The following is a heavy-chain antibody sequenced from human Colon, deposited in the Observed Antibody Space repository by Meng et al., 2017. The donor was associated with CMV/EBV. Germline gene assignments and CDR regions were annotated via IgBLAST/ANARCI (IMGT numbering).Heavy chain of an antibody. Sequence: GESLKISCAASGFTFSSYGMSWVRQAPGKGLEWVSVISGNGGSTYYGDSVKGRFTISRNNSNNTLYLQMRSLRAEDTAVYYCAKHDTKYGYGRDYFEYWGQGILVPVSS. D-gene: IGHD5-18*01. CDR2: ISGNGGST. CDR1: GFTFSSYG. V-gene: IGHV3-23*01. CDR3: AKHDTKYGYGRDYFEY. J-gene: IGHJ4*01.